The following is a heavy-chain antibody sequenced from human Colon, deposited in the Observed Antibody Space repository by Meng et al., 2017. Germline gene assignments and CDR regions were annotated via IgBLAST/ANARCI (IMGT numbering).Heavy chain of an antibody. CDR3: GRNGAYSIDP. CDR1: VASICSAYW. J-gene: IGHJ5*02. CDR2: VNHSGGT. D-gene: IGHD2-15*01. V-gene: IGHV4-4*02. Sequence: QVELTQPGPGVGEATGPLFLCFPVSVASICSAYWWSWVRQPPGKGLEWIGEVNHSGGTNYNPSLNSRVTISVDESNNQYSLSLTSVTAADTAIYYCGRNGAYSIDPWGRGTLVTVSS.